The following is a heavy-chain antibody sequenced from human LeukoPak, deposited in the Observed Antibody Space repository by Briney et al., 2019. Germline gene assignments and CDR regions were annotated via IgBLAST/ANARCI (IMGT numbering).Heavy chain of an antibody. D-gene: IGHD6-19*01. Sequence: NPAETLTLPCAVYGGSFSGYYWSWIRQPPGKGVEWIGEINHSGSTNYNPSLKSRVTISVDTPKNQFSPKHSSVNAADIAVYYCARDLAFSSGWTRPWFDPWGQGTLVTVSS. CDR2: INHSGST. J-gene: IGHJ5*02. V-gene: IGHV4-34*01. CDR3: ARDLAFSSGWTRPWFDP. CDR1: GGSFSGYY.